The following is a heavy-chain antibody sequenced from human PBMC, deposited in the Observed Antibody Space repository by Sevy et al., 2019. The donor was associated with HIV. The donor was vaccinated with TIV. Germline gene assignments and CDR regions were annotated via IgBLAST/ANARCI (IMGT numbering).Heavy chain of an antibody. CDR3: ARSDGLGMDV. CDR1: GGSISSYY. CDR2: IYYSGST. J-gene: IGHJ6*02. Sequence: SETLSLTCTVSGGSISSYYWSWIRQPPGKGLEWIGYIYYSGSTNYNPSLKSRVTISVDTSKNQFSLKLSSVTAADTVVYYCARSDGLGMDVWGQGTTVTVSS. D-gene: IGHD4-17*01. V-gene: IGHV4-59*01.